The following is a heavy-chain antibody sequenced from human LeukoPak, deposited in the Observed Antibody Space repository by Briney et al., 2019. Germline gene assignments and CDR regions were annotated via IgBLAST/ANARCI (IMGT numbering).Heavy chain of an antibody. J-gene: IGHJ4*02. Sequence: SVKVSCKASGFTFTSSAMQWVRQARGQRLEWIGWIVVGSGNTNYAQKFQERVTITRDMSTSTAYMELSSLRSEDTAVYYCAREWDSSSWYGFDYWGQGTLVTVSS. CDR1: GFTFTSSA. V-gene: IGHV1-58*02. CDR2: IVVGSGNT. D-gene: IGHD6-13*01. CDR3: AREWDSSSWYGFDY.